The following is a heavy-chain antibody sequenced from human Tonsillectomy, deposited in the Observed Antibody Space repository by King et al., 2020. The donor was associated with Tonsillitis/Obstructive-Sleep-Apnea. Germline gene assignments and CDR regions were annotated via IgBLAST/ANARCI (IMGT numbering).Heavy chain of an antibody. Sequence: VQLQESGPGLVKPSETLSLTCTVSGGSISSYYWSWIRQPPGKGLEWIGYIYYSGSTNYNPSLKSRVTIAVDTSKNQFSLKLSSVTDADPAVYYCARAYYDIWTGYLHDAFDIWGQGTMVTVSS. V-gene: IGHV4-59*08. D-gene: IGHD3-9*01. CDR2: IYYSGST. CDR1: GGSISSYY. CDR3: ARAYYDIWTGYLHDAFDI. J-gene: IGHJ3*02.